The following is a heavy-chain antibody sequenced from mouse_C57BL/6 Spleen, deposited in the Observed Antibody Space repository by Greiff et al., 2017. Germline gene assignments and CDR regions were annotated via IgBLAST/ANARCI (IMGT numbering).Heavy chain of an antibody. CDR1: GFNIKDYY. CDR3: ARGDYGSSYYYLDYWGDY. D-gene: IGHD1-1*01. Sequence: VQLQQSGAELVKPGASVKLSCTASGFNIKDYYMHWVKQRTEQGLEWIGRIDPEDGETKYAPKFQGKATITADTSSNTAYLQLSSLTSEDTAVYYCARGDYGSSYYYLDYWGDYWGQGTTLTVSS. CDR2: IDPEDGET. J-gene: IGHJ2*01. V-gene: IGHV14-2*01.